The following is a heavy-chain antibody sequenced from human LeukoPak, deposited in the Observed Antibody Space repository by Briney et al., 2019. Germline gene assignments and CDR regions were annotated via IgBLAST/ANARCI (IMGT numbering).Heavy chain of an antibody. D-gene: IGHD3-3*01. J-gene: IGHJ6*03. V-gene: IGHV1-2*04. CDR1: GYTFTGYY. CDR2: INPNSGGT. CDR3: ARGPKGSYDFWSPRDYYYYYTDV. Sequence: ASVKVSCKASGYTFTGYYKHWVRQAPGQGLEWMGWINPNSGGTNYAQKFQGWVTMTRDTSISTAYMELRSLRSDDTAVYYCARGPKGSYDFWSPRDYYYYYTDVWGKGTTVTVSS.